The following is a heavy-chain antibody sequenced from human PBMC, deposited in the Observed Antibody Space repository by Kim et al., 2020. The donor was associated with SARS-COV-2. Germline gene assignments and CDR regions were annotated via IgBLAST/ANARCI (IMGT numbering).Heavy chain of an antibody. V-gene: IGHV4-31*02. D-gene: IGHD3-3*01. Sequence: SLTSRVTISVDTSKNQFSLKLSSVTAADTAVYYCAREKAIFGVVRGHFDYWGQGTLVTVSS. CDR3: AREKAIFGVVRGHFDY. J-gene: IGHJ4*02.